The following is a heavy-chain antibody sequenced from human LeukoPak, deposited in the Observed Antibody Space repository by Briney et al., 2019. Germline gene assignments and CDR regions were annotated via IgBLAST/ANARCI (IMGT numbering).Heavy chain of an antibody. D-gene: IGHD2-2*02. CDR3: ARAPKYQLLYDYYYYYMDV. CDR2: INPNSGGT. J-gene: IGHJ6*03. Sequence: ASVKVSCKASGYTFTGYYMHWVRQAPGQGLEWMGWINPNSGGTNYAQKFQGRITMTRDTSISTAYMELSRLRSDDTAVYYCARAPKYQLLYDYYYYYMDVWGKGTTVTVSS. CDR1: GYTFTGYY. V-gene: IGHV1-2*02.